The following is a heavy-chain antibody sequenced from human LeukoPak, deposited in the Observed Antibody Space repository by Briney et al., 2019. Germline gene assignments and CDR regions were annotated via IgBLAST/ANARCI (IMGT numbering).Heavy chain of an antibody. CDR3: ARDSGVDFWSGYFYY. D-gene: IGHD3-3*01. V-gene: IGHV4-59*12. CDR1: GGSISTYY. Sequence: SETLSLTCTVSGGSISTYYWSWIRQPPGKGLEWIGFSSYSGNSNYNPSLKSRVTISVDTSKNQFSLKLSSVTAADTAVYYCARDSGVDFWSGYFYYWGQGTLVTVSS. J-gene: IGHJ4*02. CDR2: SSYSGNS.